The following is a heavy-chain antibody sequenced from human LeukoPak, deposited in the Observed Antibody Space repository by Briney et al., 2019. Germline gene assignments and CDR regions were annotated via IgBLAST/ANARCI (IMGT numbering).Heavy chain of an antibody. CDR3: ARSSGTGTFSY. J-gene: IGHJ4*02. CDR1: GDSISRSTYY. CDR2: VYFGRSP. V-gene: IGHV4-39*02. D-gene: IGHD6-25*01. Sequence: PSEALSLTCTVSGDSISRSTYYWAWIRQPPGKGLEWIGSVYFGRSPYFNPSLESRATISVDTSKNHFSLKMSSVTAADTAVYYCARSSGTGTFSYWGQGTLVTVSS.